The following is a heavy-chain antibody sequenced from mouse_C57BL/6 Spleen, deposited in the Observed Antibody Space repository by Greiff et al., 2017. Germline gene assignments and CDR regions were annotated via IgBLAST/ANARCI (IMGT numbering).Heavy chain of an antibody. Sequence: QVQLQQSGAELARPGASVKLSCTASGYTFTSYGISWVKQRTGQGLEWIGEIYPRSGNTYYNEKFKSKATLTADKSSSTAYMGLRSLTSEDSAVYFCARVGDYYGSSSWYFGVWGTGTTVTVSS. J-gene: IGHJ1*03. CDR1: GYTFTSYG. D-gene: IGHD1-1*01. V-gene: IGHV1-81*01. CDR2: IYPRSGNT. CDR3: ARVGDYYGSSSWYFGV.